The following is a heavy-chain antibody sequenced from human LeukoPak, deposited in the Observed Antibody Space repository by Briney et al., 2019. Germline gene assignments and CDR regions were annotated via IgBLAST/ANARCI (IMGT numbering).Heavy chain of an antibody. CDR3: ARVLYDSSGRDAFDI. CDR1: GYTFTSYD. CDR2: MNPNSGNT. J-gene: IGHJ3*02. Sequence: ASVKVSCKASGYTFTSYDINWVLQATGQGLEWMGWMNPNSGNTGYAQKFQGRVTMTRNTSISTAYMELSSLRSEDTAVYYCARVLYDSSGRDAFDIWGQGTMVTVSS. D-gene: IGHD3-22*01. V-gene: IGHV1-8*01.